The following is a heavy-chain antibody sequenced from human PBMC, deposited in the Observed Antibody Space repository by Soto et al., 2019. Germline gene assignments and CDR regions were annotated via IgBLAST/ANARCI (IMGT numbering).Heavy chain of an antibody. D-gene: IGHD3-3*01. V-gene: IGHV3-23*01. CDR1: GFTFSSYA. CDR2: ISGSGGST. Sequence: EVQLLESGGGLVQPGGSLRLSCAASGFTFSSYAMSWVRQAPGKGLEWVSAISGSGGSTYYADSVKGRFTISRDNSKNTLYLQMNSLRAEDTAVYYCAQARGITIFPFDYWGQGTLVTVSS. J-gene: IGHJ4*02. CDR3: AQARGITIFPFDY.